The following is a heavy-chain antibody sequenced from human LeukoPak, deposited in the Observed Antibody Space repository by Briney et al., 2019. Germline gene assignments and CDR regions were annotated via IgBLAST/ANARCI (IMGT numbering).Heavy chain of an antibody. Sequence: GASVKVSCKASGGTFSSYAISWVRQATGQGLEWMGWLNPNSGNTGYAQKFQGRVTITRNTSISTAYMELSSLRSEDTAVYYCARSYYDFWSGYYTNLYYFDYWGQGTLVTVSS. CDR2: LNPNSGNT. D-gene: IGHD3-3*01. CDR1: GGTFSSYA. V-gene: IGHV1-8*03. CDR3: ARSYYDFWSGYYTNLYYFDY. J-gene: IGHJ4*02.